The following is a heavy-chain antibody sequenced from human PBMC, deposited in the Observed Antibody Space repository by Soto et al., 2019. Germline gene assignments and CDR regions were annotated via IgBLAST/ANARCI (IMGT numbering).Heavy chain of an antibody. Sequence: PSETLSLTCAVYGGSFSGYYWSWIRQPPGKGLEWIGEINHSGSTNYNPSLKSRVTISVDTSKNQFSLKLSSVTAADTAVYYCARGGICSSTSCQHYYYYYYMDVWGKGTTVTVSS. D-gene: IGHD2-2*01. V-gene: IGHV4-34*01. J-gene: IGHJ6*03. CDR1: GGSFSGYY. CDR2: INHSGST. CDR3: ARGGICSSTSCQHYYYYYYMDV.